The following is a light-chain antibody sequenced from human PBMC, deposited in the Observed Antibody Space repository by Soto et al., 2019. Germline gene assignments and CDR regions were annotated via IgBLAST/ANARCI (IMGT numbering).Light chain of an antibody. V-gene: IGKV3-20*01. CDR3: QQYGSTPLT. Sequence: EIVLKQSPDTLSLSPGERATLSCRASQSVKNNYLAWYQQKPGQPPRFIIYDASSRATGIPDRFSGSGSGTDFTLTISRLEPEDFAVYYCQQYGSTPLTFGGGTKVDIK. CDR1: QSVKNNY. J-gene: IGKJ4*01. CDR2: DAS.